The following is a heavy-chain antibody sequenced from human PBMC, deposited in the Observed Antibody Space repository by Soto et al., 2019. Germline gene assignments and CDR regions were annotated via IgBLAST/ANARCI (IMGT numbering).Heavy chain of an antibody. CDR1: GGSISSNKW. J-gene: IGHJ6*02. V-gene: IGHV4-4*02. CDR2: IYHSGST. Sequence: SETLSLTCAVYGGSISSNKWRWWVRQPPGKGLEWIGEIYHSGSTNYNPSLKSRVTISLDKSKNQFSLKLTSVTAADSAVYYCARDDHIVVVPTSLGAMDVWGQGTTVTVSS. D-gene: IGHD2-2*01. CDR3: ARDDHIVVVPTSLGAMDV.